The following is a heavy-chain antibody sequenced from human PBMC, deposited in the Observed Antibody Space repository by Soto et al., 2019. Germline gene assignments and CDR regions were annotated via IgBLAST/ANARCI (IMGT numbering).Heavy chain of an antibody. V-gene: IGHV4-34*01. CDR3: ARGRLPYDY. CDR1: GGSFSGYY. CDR2: INHSGST. D-gene: IGHD5-18*01. J-gene: IGHJ4*02. Sequence: SETLSLTCAVYGGSFSGYYWSWIRQPPGKGLEWIGEINHSGSTNYNPSLKSRVTISVDTSKNQFSLKLSSVTAADTAVYYCARGRLPYDYWGQGTLVTVSS.